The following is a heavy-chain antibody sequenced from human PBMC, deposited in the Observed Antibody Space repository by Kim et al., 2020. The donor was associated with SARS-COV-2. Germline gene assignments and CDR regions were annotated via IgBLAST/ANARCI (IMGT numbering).Heavy chain of an antibody. Sequence: SAQKIPGRGTITADKSTSTAYMELSSLRSEDTAVYYCASHSRSWYGYFDYWGQGTLVTVSS. D-gene: IGHD6-13*01. V-gene: IGHV1-69*02. CDR3: ASHSRSWYGYFDY. J-gene: IGHJ4*02.